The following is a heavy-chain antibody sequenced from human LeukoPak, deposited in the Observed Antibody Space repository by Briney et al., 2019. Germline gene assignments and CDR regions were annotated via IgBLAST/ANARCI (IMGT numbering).Heavy chain of an antibody. CDR3: ARPADGDYYYYYYGMDV. D-gene: IGHD4-17*01. CDR2: ISAYNGNT. CDR1: GYTFTSYG. Sequence: ASVKVSCKASGYTFTSYGISWVRQAPGQGLEWMGWISAYNGNTNYAQKLQGRVTMTTDTSTSTAYMELRSLRSDDTAVYYCARPADGDYYYYYYGMDVWGKGTTVTVSS. V-gene: IGHV1-18*01. J-gene: IGHJ6*04.